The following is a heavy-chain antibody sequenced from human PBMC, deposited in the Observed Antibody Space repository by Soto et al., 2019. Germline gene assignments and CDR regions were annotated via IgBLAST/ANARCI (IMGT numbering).Heavy chain of an antibody. Sequence: ASVKVSCKASGYTFTSYGSSWVRQAPGQGLEGMGWISTYNGNTNYAQKVEGRATMTTDTSTSTAYMELRSLRSDDTDVYYCARDPMIVVPPTTRGNWFDPWGQGTLVTVSS. J-gene: IGHJ5*02. CDR3: ARDPMIVVPPTTRGNWFDP. D-gene: IGHD3-22*01. CDR2: ISTYNGNT. V-gene: IGHV1-18*01. CDR1: GYTFTSYG.